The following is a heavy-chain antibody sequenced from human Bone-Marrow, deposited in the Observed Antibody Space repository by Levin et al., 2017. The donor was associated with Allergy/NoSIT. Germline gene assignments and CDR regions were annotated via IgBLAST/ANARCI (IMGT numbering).Heavy chain of an antibody. D-gene: IGHD3-10*01. V-gene: IGHV3-48*01. J-gene: IGHJ3*02. CDR1: GFTFSSYG. CDR3: ARLTYYGSGSSAFDI. CDR2: ISSGSSNI. Sequence: GESLKISCAASGFTFSSYGMHWVRQAPGKGLDWVSYISSGSSNIYYADSVKGRFTISRDNAKNSLYLQMNSLRAEDTAVYSCARLTYYGSGSSAFDIWGQGTMVTVSS.